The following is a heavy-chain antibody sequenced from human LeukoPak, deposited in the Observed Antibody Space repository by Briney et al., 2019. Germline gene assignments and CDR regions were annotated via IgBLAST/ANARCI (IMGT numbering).Heavy chain of an antibody. V-gene: IGHV4-39*01. J-gene: IGHJ5*02. D-gene: IGHD3-16*01. CDR1: GGSISSSSYY. Sequence: PSETLSLTCTVSGGSISSSSYYWGWIRQPPGKGLEWIGSIYYSGSTYYNPSLKSRVTISVDTSKNQFSLKLSSVTAADTAVYYCARLHRMSELWWFDPWGQGTLVTVSS. CDR2: IYYSGST. CDR3: ARLHRMSELWWFDP.